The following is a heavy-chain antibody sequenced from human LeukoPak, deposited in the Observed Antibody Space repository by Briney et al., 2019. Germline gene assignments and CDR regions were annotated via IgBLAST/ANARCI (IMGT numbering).Heavy chain of an antibody. CDR2: ISDNGYNT. CDR1: GFTFSSYD. J-gene: IGHJ4*02. Sequence: GGSLRLSCAASGFTFSSYDMNWVRQAPGKGLEWVAAISDNGYNTYYPDSVKGRFTISRDNAKNTLYLQMNSLRAEDTAVYYCAKTLRAVAGTAFDYWGQGTLVTVSS. V-gene: IGHV3-23*01. CDR3: AKTLRAVAGTAFDY. D-gene: IGHD6-19*01.